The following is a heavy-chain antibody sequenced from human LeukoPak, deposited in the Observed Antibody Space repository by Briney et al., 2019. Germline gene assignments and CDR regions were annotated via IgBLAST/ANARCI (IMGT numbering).Heavy chain of an antibody. CDR2: IIPIFGTA. V-gene: IGHV1-69*05. CDR3: ARPARDGYTYAFDI. J-gene: IGHJ3*02. CDR1: GGTFSSYA. D-gene: IGHD5-24*01. Sequence: ASVKVSCKASGGTFSSYAISWVRQAPGQGLEWMGGIIPIFGTANYAQKFQGRVTITTDESTSTAYMELSSLRSEDTAVYYCARPARDGYTYAFDIWGQGTMVTVSS.